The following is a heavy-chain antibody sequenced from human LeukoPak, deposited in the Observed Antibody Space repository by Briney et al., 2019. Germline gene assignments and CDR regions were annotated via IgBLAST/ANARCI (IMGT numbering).Heavy chain of an antibody. J-gene: IGHJ1*01. CDR3: ARPYYYDSSGYHEH. CDR1: GFTVSSNY. CDR2: IYSGGST. V-gene: IGHV3-53*01. D-gene: IGHD3-22*01. Sequence: PGGSLRLSCAASGFTVSSNYMSWVRQAPGKGLEWVSVIYSGGSTYYADSVKGRFTISRDNSKNTLYLQMNSLRAEDTAVYYCARPYYYDSSGYHEHWGQGTLVTVSS.